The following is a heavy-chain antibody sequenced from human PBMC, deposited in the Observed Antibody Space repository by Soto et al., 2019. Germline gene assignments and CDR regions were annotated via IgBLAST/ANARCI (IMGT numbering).Heavy chain of an antibody. CDR2: ITSDGGVT. D-gene: IGHD4-17*01. CDR3: ARLPKGSTVTS. J-gene: IGHJ4*02. CDR1: GFTFSDYS. Sequence: EVQLVESGGGLVHPGGSLRLSCAASGFTFSDYSMNWVRQAPGKGLEWVSYITSDGGVTYYADSVKGRFSASRDNDKKSLFLQMNSLRDEDTAVYYCARLPKGSTVTSWGQGTLVTVSS. V-gene: IGHV3-48*02.